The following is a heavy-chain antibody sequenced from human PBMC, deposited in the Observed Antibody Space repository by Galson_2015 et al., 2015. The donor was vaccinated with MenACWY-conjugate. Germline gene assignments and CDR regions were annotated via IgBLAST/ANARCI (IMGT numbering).Heavy chain of an antibody. CDR2: INSASSFI. D-gene: IGHD1-1*01. CDR1: GFTFGDYQ. J-gene: IGHJ6*02. Sequence: SLRLSCAASGFTFGDYQMVWIRQAPGKGLEWISFINSASSFIKYADSVKGRFISSRDNAKNSLYLQMNSLRAEDTAVYYCARDHPKYRDMDVWGRGTTVTVSS. CDR3: ARDHPKYRDMDV. V-gene: IGHV3-11*06.